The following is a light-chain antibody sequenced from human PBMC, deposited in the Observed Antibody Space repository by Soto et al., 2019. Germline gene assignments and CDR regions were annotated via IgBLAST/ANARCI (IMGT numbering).Light chain of an antibody. Sequence: IVMSQAPATPSVSPGERATLSCRASHSVRSSLAWYQQKPGQAPRLLIHGASTRATGIPGRFSGSGSGTEFTLTISSLQSEDFAVYYCQQYNNWPPLTFGGGTKVDIK. CDR3: QQYNNWPPLT. CDR2: GAS. V-gene: IGKV3-15*01. J-gene: IGKJ4*01. CDR1: HSVRSS.